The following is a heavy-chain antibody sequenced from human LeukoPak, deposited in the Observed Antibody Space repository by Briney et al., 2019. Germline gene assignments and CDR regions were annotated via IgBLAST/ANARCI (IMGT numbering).Heavy chain of an antibody. CDR1: GFTFSSYA. J-gene: IGHJ4*02. D-gene: IGHD3-22*01. CDR2: ISGSGGST. Sequence: PGGSLRLSCAASGFTFSSYAMSWVRQAPGKGLEWVSAISGSGGSTYYADSVKGRFTISRDNSKNTLYLQMNSLRAEDTAVYYCAKDPGYYYDSSGLIDYWGQGTLVTVSS. V-gene: IGHV3-23*01. CDR3: AKDPGYYYDSSGLIDY.